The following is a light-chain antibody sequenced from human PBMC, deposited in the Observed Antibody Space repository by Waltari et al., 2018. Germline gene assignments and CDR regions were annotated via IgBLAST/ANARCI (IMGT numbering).Light chain of an antibody. Sequence: DVVMTQSPLSLSVTLGQPASISCKSSQSLVHSDGKTYLNWYQQRPGQSPRRLLYKVSNRDSGVPDRFSGSGSGTDFTLKISRVEAEDVGVYYCMQPLETPYTFGRGTKLEIK. J-gene: IGKJ2*01. CDR2: KVS. CDR3: MQPLETPYT. CDR1: QSLVHSDGKTY. V-gene: IGKV2-30*02.